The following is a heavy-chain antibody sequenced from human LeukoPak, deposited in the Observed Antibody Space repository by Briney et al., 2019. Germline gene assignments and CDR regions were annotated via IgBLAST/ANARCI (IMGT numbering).Heavy chain of an antibody. CDR2: ISGSGGYT. D-gene: IGHD4-17*01. V-gene: IGHV3-23*01. J-gene: IGHJ4*02. CDR3: ANDRTCPTVTQDYFDY. Sequence: GGSLRLSCAASGFTFSSYAMSWVRQAPGKGLEWVSAISGSGGYTSCADSVKGRFTVSRDNSKNTLYLQMNSLRVEDTAVYYCANDRTCPTVTQDYFDYWGPGTLVTVSS. CDR1: GFTFSSYA.